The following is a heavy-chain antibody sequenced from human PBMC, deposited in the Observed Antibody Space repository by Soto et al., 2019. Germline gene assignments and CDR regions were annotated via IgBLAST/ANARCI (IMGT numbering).Heavy chain of an antibody. CDR3: AKDIVKYTYGACDY. CDR1: GFTFSSYG. V-gene: IGHV3-30*18. D-gene: IGHD5-18*01. CDR2: ISYDGGNN. J-gene: IGHJ4*02. Sequence: GGSLRLSCAASGFTFSSYGMYWVRQAPGKGLEWVAAISYDGGNNYHADSVKGRFTISRDNSKNTLYLQLNSLRTEDTAVYYCAKDIVKYTYGACDYWGQGVLVTVSS.